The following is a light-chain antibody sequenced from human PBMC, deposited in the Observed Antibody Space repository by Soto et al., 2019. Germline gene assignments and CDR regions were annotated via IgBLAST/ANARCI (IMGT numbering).Light chain of an antibody. CDR2: DVS. J-gene: IGLJ1*01. V-gene: IGLV2-14*01. CDR3: SSYTSSSTRL. Sequence: QSALTQPASVSGSPGQSITISCTGTSSDVGGYNYVSWYQQHPGKAPKLMIYDVSNRPSGVSNRFSGSKSGNTASLTISGFQAEDEADYYCSSYTSSSTRLFGTGTKVTVL. CDR1: SSDVGGYNY.